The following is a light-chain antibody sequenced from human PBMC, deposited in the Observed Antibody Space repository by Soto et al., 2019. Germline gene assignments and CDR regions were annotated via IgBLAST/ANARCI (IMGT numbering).Light chain of an antibody. CDR3: QQYNTYSQT. CDR2: DAS. J-gene: IGKJ1*01. Sequence: DIQMTQSPSTLSASVGDRVIITCRASQSVSCWLAWYQQKPGKAPKLLIYDASTLETGVPSRFSGSGSGTEFTLTIRVLQPGDFATYYYQQYNTYSQTFGQRTKVELK. V-gene: IGKV1-5*01. CDR1: QSVSCW.